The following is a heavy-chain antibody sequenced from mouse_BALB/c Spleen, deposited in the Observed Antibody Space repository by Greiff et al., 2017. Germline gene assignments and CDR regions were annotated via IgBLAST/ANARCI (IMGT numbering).Heavy chain of an antibody. J-gene: IGHJ3*01. Sequence: EVQRVESGGGLVKLGGSLKLSCAASGFTFSSYYMSWVRQTPEKRLELVAAINSNGGSTYYPDTVKGRFTISRDNTKNTLYLQMSSLKSEDTALYYCARQGPLGRGPWFAYWGQGTLVTVSA. CDR1: GFTFSSYY. CDR2: INSNGGST. V-gene: IGHV5-6-2*01. D-gene: IGHD4-1*01. CDR3: ARQGPLGRGPWFAY.